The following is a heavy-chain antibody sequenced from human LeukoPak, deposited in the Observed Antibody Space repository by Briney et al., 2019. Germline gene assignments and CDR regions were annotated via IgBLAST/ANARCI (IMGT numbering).Heavy chain of an antibody. D-gene: IGHD3-22*01. V-gene: IGHV3-20*04. CDR2: INWNGGST. Sequence: GGSLRLSCAASGFTFGDYGMSWVRQAPGKGLEWVSGINWNGGSTGYADSVKGRFTISRDNAKNSLYLQMNSLRAEDTALYYCARVRYYDSSGYSTELFDYWGQGTLVTVSS. CDR1: GFTFGDYG. J-gene: IGHJ4*02. CDR3: ARVRYYDSSGYSTELFDY.